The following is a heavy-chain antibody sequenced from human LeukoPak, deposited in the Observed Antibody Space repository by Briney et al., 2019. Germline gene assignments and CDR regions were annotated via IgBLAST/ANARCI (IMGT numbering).Heavy chain of an antibody. CDR2: ISGDGSKK. V-gene: IGHV3-30-3*01. CDR3: ARDSSHYLGSSDY. J-gene: IGHJ4*02. CDR1: GFTLSSYG. D-gene: IGHD6-6*01. Sequence: PGRSLRLSCVVSGFTLSSYGIHWVRQAPGKGLESVAVISGDGSKKYYANSMKGRFTISRDNIKNTLNLQMNSLRAEDTAIYYCARDSSHYLGSSDYWGQGTLVTVSS.